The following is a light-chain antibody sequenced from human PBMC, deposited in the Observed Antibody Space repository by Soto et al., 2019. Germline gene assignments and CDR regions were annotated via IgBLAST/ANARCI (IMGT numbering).Light chain of an antibody. CDR2: MAS. CDR3: QQYNSYSEA. CDR1: QSINTN. J-gene: IGKJ1*01. V-gene: IGKV1-5*03. Sequence: DIQMTQSPSTLSASVGDRVTITCQASQSINTNLAWYHQKPGKAPNLLIYMASSLQTGVPSRFSGSGSGTEFTLTISSLQPDDFATYYCQQYNSYSEAFGQGTKV.